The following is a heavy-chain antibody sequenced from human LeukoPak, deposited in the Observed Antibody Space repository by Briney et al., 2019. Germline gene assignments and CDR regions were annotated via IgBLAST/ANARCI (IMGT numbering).Heavy chain of an antibody. CDR2: FDPEDGET. J-gene: IGHJ3*02. CDR1: GYTLTELS. Sequence: ASVTVSCKVSGYTLTELSMHWVRQAPGKGLEWMGGFDPEDGETIYAQKFQGRVTMTEDTSTDTAYMELSSLRAEDTAVYYCATRLYGDYARHDAFDIWGQGTMVTVSS. D-gene: IGHD4-17*01. V-gene: IGHV1-24*01. CDR3: ATRLYGDYARHDAFDI.